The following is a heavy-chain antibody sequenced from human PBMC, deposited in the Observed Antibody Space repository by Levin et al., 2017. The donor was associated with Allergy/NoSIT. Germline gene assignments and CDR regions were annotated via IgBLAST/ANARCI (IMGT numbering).Heavy chain of an antibody. D-gene: IGHD3-10*01. CDR2: IDWSGRST. J-gene: IGHJ4*02. CDR3: ARVRGIAATSYFDY. CDR1: GFAFGDSG. Sequence: GGSLRLSCAASGFAFGDSGMSWVRQVPGKGLEWVAGIDWSGRSTGYADSVKGRFTIFRDNAKNSLYLQMNTLRAEDTALYYCARVRGIAATSYFDYWGQGTRVTVSS. V-gene: IGHV3-20*04.